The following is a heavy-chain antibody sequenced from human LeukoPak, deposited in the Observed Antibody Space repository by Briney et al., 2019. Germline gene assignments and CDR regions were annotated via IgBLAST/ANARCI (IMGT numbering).Heavy chain of an antibody. Sequence: SETLSLTRTVSRDSISRGSYYWGWIRQPPGKGLEWIGTIYYSGSTYYNPSLKSRVTISVDTAKNYFSLSLRSVTAADTALYYCARQNYVSSYFDPWGQGTPVTVSS. CDR2: IYYSGST. J-gene: IGHJ5*02. CDR3: ARQNYVSSYFDP. D-gene: IGHD1-7*01. V-gene: IGHV4-39*01. CDR1: RDSISRGSYY.